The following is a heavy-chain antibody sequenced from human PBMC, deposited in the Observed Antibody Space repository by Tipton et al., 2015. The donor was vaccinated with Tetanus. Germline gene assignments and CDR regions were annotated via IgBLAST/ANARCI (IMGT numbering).Heavy chain of an antibody. D-gene: IGHD3-9*01. Sequence: TLSLTCTVSGGSISSSSYYWGWIRQPPGKGLEWIGSIYYSGSTYYNSSLKSRVTISVDTSKNQFSLKLSSVTAADTAVYYCARGYNGYDILTAYPHYFDSWGQGTLVTVSS. CDR1: GGSISSSSYY. J-gene: IGHJ4*02. CDR3: ARGYNGYDILTAYPHYFDS. CDR2: IYYSGST. V-gene: IGHV4-39*07.